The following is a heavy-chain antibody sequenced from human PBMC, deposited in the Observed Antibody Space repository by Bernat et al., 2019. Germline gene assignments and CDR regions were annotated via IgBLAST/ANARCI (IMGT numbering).Heavy chain of an antibody. CDR2: ISSDGSDT. Sequence: EVQLVESGGGLVQPGGSLRLSCTASGFTFSSYWMHWVRQAPGKGLVRVSRISSDGSDTDYADSVKGRFTISRDNAENTLYLQMNSLRAEDTAVYYCARDLVGARYLVYWGQGTLVTVSS. J-gene: IGHJ4*02. V-gene: IGHV3-74*01. CDR3: ARDLVGARYLVY. D-gene: IGHD2-8*02. CDR1: GFTFSSYW.